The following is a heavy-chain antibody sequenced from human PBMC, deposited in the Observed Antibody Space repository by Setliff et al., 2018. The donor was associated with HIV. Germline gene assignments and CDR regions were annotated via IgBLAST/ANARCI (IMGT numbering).Heavy chain of an antibody. CDR2: IYYTGSP. CDR3: ARGGGTSSPIDYHYYIDV. D-gene: IGHD6-6*01. J-gene: IGHJ6*03. CDR1: GDSISSSIYY. Sequence: PSETLSLTCTVSGDSISSSIYYWGWVRQPPGKGQEWIGGIYYTGSPFYNPSLKSRVTISVDTSNNQFSLKLSSVTAADTAVYYCARGGGTSSPIDYHYYIDVWGKGTTVTVS. V-gene: IGHV4-39*01.